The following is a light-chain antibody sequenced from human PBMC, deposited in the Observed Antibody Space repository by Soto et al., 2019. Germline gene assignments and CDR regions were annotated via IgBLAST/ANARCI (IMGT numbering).Light chain of an antibody. Sequence: QSALTQPASVSGSPGQSIPISFTGTSSDVGSNNLVSWYQHHPGKAPKLMISEGSNRPSGVSNRFSGSKSGNTDSLTISGLQADDEADYYCCSYAGSRVFGGGTKLTVL. CDR1: SSDVGSNNL. CDR2: EGS. CDR3: CSYAGSRV. J-gene: IGLJ2*01. V-gene: IGLV2-23*01.